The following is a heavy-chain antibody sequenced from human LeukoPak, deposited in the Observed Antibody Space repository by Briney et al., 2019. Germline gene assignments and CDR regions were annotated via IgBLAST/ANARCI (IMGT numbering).Heavy chain of an antibody. CDR2: INSDGSST. Sequence: GGSLRLSCAASGFTFSSYWMHWVRQAPGKGLVWVTRINSDGSSTSYADSVRGRFTISRDNAKNTLYLQMNSLRAEDTAVYYCAREESNSIFGVVILDYSGRGTLVTVSS. J-gene: IGHJ4*02. CDR3: AREESNSIFGVVILDY. CDR1: GFTFSSYW. V-gene: IGHV3-74*01. D-gene: IGHD3-3*01.